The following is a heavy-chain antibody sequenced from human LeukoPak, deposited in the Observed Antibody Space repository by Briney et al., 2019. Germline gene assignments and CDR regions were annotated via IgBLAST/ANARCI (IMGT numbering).Heavy chain of an antibody. V-gene: IGHV3-33*01. CDR2: IWYDASNK. J-gene: IGHJ3*02. CDR3: ARAGEGFDT. D-gene: IGHD3-10*01. Sequence: PGRSLRLSCAASGFTFSSYGLHWVRQAPGKGLEWVAVIWYDASNKYYGDSVKGRFTISRDNSKNTLYLQMSSLRAEDTAIYYCARAGEGFDTWGQGTKVTVSS. CDR1: GFTFSSYG.